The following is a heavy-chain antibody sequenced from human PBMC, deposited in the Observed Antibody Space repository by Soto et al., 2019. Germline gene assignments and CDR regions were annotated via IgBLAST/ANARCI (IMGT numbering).Heavy chain of an antibody. J-gene: IGHJ4*02. CDR2: ISAHNGNT. Sequence: QVHLVQSGAEVKKPGASVKVSCQGSGYAFTTYGITWVRQAPGQGLERMGWISAHNGNTNYAQKLQGRVTVTRDTSTSTAYMELRSLRYDDTAVDYCARGRYGDYWGQGALVTVSS. CDR1: GYAFTTYG. D-gene: IGHD1-1*01. CDR3: ARGRYGDY. V-gene: IGHV1-18*01.